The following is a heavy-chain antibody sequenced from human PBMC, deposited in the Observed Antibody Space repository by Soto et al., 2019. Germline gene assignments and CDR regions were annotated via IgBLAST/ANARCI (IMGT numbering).Heavy chain of an antibody. CDR2: INSDGSTI. CDR3: ATAGNYRFDY. Sequence: GGSLRLSCATSGFTFGSYWMHWVRQAPGQGLAWVSRINSDGSTINYADSVKGRFTISRDNAKNTLYLQINSLRADDTAVYYCATAGNYRFDYWGQGTLVTVYS. CDR1: GFTFGSYW. V-gene: IGHV3-74*01. J-gene: IGHJ4*02. D-gene: IGHD1-7*01.